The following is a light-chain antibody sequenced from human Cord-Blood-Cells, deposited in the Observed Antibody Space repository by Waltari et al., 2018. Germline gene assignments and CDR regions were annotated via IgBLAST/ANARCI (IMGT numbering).Light chain of an antibody. CDR2: AAS. CDR1: HAISYY. Sequence: DIQMTQSPSSLSASVGDRVTTTCRASHAISYYLAWFQQKPGKTPMSLIYAASSLQSGVPSKFSGSGSGTDFTLTISSLQPEDFATYYCQQYNSYPRTFGQGTKVEIK. CDR3: QQYNSYPRT. J-gene: IGKJ1*01. V-gene: IGKV1-16*02.